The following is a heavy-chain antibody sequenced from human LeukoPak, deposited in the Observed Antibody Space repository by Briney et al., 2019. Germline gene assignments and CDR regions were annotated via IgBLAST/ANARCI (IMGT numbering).Heavy chain of an antibody. CDR2: INHSGST. CDR1: GYTFDDYG. Sequence: GSLRLSCAASGYTFDDYGMSWVRQAPGKGLEWIGEINHSGSTNYNPSLKSRVTISVDTSKNQFSLKLSSVTAADTAVYYCARGLEVQGLVTGYYYYYYMDVWGKGTTVTVSS. CDR3: ARGLEVQGLVTGYYYYYYMDV. J-gene: IGHJ6*03. V-gene: IGHV4-34*01. D-gene: IGHD6-19*01.